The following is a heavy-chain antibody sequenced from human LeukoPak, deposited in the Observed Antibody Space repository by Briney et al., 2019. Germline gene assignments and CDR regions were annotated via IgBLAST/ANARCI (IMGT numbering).Heavy chain of an antibody. CDR3: AREGMVATFDY. CDR2: ISSSSSYI. J-gene: IGHJ4*02. Sequence: PGGSLRLSCAASGFTFSSYSMNWVRQAPGKGLEWVSSISSSSSYIYYADSVKGRFTISRDKAKNSLYLQMNSLRAEDTAIYYCAREGMVATFDYWGQETRSTVSS. V-gene: IGHV3-21*01. D-gene: IGHD5-12*01. CDR1: GFTFSSYS.